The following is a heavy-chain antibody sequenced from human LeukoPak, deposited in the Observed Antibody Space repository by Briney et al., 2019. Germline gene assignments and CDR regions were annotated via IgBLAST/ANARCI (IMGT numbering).Heavy chain of an antibody. CDR1: GYTLTELS. D-gene: IGHD2-2*01. Sequence: SVKVSCKVSGYTLTELSMHWVRQAPGKGLEWMGGFDPEDGETIYAQKFQGRVTMTEDTSTDTAYMELSSLRSEDTAVYYCATGFDQLPNPYYYGMDVWGQGTTVTVSS. V-gene: IGHV1-24*01. J-gene: IGHJ6*02. CDR2: FDPEDGET. CDR3: ATGFDQLPNPYYYGMDV.